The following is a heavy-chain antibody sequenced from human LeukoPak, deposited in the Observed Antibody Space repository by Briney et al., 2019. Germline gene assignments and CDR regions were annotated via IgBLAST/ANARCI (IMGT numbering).Heavy chain of an antibody. D-gene: IGHD3-10*01. Sequence: ASVKVSCKASGYTFTSYGISWVRQAPGQGLEWMGWISAYNGNTNYAQKLQGRVTMTTDTSTSTAYMELRSLRSDDTAVYYCARARVLLWFGELLCDAFDIWGQGTMVTVSS. CDR3: ARARVLLWFGELLCDAFDI. J-gene: IGHJ3*02. V-gene: IGHV1-18*01. CDR1: GYTFTSYG. CDR2: ISAYNGNT.